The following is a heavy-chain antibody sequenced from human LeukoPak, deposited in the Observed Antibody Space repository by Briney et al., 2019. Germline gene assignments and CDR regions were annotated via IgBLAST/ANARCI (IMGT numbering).Heavy chain of an antibody. Sequence: PGGSLRLSCAASGFTFSSYAMHWVRQAPGKGLEWVAVISYDGSNKYYADSVKGRFTISRDNSKNTLYLQMNSLRAEDTAVYYCARASSGYYDFDYWGQGTLVTVSS. CDR3: ARASSGYYDFDY. V-gene: IGHV3-30*04. D-gene: IGHD3-22*01. CDR2: ISYDGSNK. J-gene: IGHJ4*02. CDR1: GFTFSSYA.